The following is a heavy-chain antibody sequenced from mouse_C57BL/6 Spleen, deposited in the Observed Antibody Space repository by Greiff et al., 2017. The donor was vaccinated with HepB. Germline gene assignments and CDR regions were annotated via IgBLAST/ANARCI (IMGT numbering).Heavy chain of an antibody. CDR3: ARERGNYFDY. Sequence: VQLKESGGGLVKPGGSLKLSCAASGFTFSSYAMSWVRQTPEKRLEWVATISDGGSYTYYPDNVKGRFTISRDNAKNNLYLQMSHLKSEDTAMYYCARERGNYFDYWGQGTTLTVSS. J-gene: IGHJ2*01. CDR1: GFTFSSYA. CDR2: ISDGGSYT. V-gene: IGHV5-4*01.